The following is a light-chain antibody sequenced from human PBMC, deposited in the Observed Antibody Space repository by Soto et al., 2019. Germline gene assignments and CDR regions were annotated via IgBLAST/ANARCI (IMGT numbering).Light chain of an antibody. CDR3: RSYTSSSTRV. J-gene: IGLJ3*02. Sequence: QSALTQPASVSGSPGQSITISCTGTSSDVGGYNYVSWYQQHPGKAPKLMIYEVSNRPSGVSNRFSGSKSGNTASLTISGLHAEYEADYYCRSYTSSSTRVFGGGTNLTVL. V-gene: IGLV2-14*01. CDR1: SSDVGGYNY. CDR2: EVS.